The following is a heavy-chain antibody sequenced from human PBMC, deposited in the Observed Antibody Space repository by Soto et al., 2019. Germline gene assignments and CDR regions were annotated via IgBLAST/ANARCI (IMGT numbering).Heavy chain of an antibody. CDR1: GGSISRSHNF. J-gene: IGHJ4*02. CDR2: IYHSGST. D-gene: IGHD3-10*01. CDR3: ASNYYGSGSSPNFDY. V-gene: IGHV4-30-2*01. Sequence: PSETLSLTCTVTGGSISRSHNFWGWIRQPPGKGLEWIGYIYHSGSTYYNPSLKSRVTISVDRSKNQFSLKLSSVTAADTAVYYCASNYYGSGSSPNFDYWGQGTLVTVSS.